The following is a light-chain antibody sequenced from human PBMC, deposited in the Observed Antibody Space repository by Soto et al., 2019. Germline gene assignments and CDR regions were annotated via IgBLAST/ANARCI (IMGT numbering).Light chain of an antibody. CDR2: DVN. V-gene: IGLV2-14*03. CDR1: TFDVGSSDY. CDR3: SSFPATTHVV. J-gene: IGLJ2*01. Sequence: QSALTQPASVSGSPGQSITISCAGSTFDVGSSDYVSWYQHRPGEAPLLVMYDVNRRPSGVSDRFSGSKSGNTASLIISGLQAEDEGDYYCSSFPATTHVVFGGGTKVTVL.